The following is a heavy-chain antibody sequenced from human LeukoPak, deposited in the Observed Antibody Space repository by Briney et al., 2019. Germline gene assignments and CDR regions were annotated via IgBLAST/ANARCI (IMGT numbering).Heavy chain of an antibody. V-gene: IGHV3-49*04. J-gene: IGHJ4*02. Sequence: GGSLRLSCAASGFTFSSYAMSRVRQAPGKGLEWVGFIRRRAYGGAAEYAASVKGRFIISRDDSKGIAYLQMNSLKTEDTAVYYCSRNGLVDFDYWGQGSRVIVSP. CDR1: GFTFSSYA. CDR3: SRNGLVDFDY. CDR2: IRRRAYGGAA.